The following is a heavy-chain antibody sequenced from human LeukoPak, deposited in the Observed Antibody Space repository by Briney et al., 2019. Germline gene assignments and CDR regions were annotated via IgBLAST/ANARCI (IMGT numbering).Heavy chain of an antibody. CDR3: ARRYFDWLLYNGGYYDYYYGMDV. D-gene: IGHD3-9*01. Sequence: GASVKVSCKASGYTFTSYDINWVRQATGQGLEWMGWMNPNSGNTGYAQKFQGRVTITRNTSISTAYMELSSLRSEDTAVYYCARRYFDWLLYNGGYYDYYYGMDVWGQGTTVTVSS. CDR1: GYTFTSYD. J-gene: IGHJ6*02. CDR2: MNPNSGNT. V-gene: IGHV1-8*03.